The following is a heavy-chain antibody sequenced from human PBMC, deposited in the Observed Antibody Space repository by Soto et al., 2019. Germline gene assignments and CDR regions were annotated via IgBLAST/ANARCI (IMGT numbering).Heavy chain of an antibody. J-gene: IGHJ1*01. V-gene: IGHV3-23*01. CDR2: IHDSGGST. CDR1: GFTFSSYF. D-gene: IGHD2-15*01. CDR3: VKDQWYD. Sequence: PGGSLRLSCVASGFTFSSYFMSWVRQAPGKGLEWVSAIHDSGGSTYYADSVQGRFTISRDNSKNTLYLQMNSLRAEDTAVYYCVKDQWYDWGQGTLVTVSS.